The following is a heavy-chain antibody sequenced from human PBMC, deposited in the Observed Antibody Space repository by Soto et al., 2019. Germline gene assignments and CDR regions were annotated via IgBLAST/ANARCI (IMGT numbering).Heavy chain of an antibody. CDR1: GFTVSSNY. D-gene: IGHD1-26*01. Sequence: GGSLRLSCAASGFTVSSNYMSWVRQAPGKGLEWVSVIYSGGSTYYADSVKGRFTISRDNSKNTLYLQMNSLRAEDTAVYYCARTIVFEWELDAFDIWGQGTMVTVS. J-gene: IGHJ3*02. CDR2: IYSGGST. CDR3: ARTIVFEWELDAFDI. V-gene: IGHV3-53*01.